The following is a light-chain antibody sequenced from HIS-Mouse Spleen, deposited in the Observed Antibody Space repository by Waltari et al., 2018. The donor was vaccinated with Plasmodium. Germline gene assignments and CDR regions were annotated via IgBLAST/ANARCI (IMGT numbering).Light chain of an antibody. J-gene: IGLJ3*02. CDR1: ALPKKY. CDR3: YSTDSSGNHRV. V-gene: IGLV3-10*01. Sequence: SYELTQPPSVSVSPGQTARITCSGDALPKKYAYWYQQKSGQAPVLGIYEDSKRPSGIPDRFSGSSSGTMATLTISGAQVEDAADYYCYSTDSSGNHRVFGGGTKLTVL. CDR2: EDS.